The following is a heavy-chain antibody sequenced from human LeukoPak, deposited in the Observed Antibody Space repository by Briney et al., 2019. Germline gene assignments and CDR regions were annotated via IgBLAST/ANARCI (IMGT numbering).Heavy chain of an antibody. V-gene: IGHV4-39*01. CDR1: GGSISSSSYY. J-gene: IGHJ3*02. Sequence: ASETLSLTCTVSGGSISSSSYYWGWIRQPPGKGLEWIGSIYYSGSTYYNPSLKSRVTISVDTSKNQFSLKLSSVTAADTAVYYCARQAAHDAFDNWGQGTMVTVSS. CDR2: IYYSGST. D-gene: IGHD6-6*01. CDR3: ARQAAHDAFDN.